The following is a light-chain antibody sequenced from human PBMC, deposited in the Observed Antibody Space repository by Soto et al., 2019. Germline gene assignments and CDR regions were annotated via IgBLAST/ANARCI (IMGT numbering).Light chain of an antibody. CDR1: QAISNY. J-gene: IGKJ3*01. CDR2: AAS. CDR3: QKYNSAPFI. Sequence: DVPMTQSPTSLSASVGDRVTITCRASQAISNYVAWYRQKPGQVTDLLIYAASTLHSGVPSRFSGSGSGTDFTLTISSLQPEDVATYFCQKYNSAPFIFGPGTKVHIK. V-gene: IGKV1-27*01.